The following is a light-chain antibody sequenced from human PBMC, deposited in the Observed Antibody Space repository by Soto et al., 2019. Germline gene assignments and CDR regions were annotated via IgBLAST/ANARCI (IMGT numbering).Light chain of an antibody. Sequence: EIVLTQSPGPLSLSPGERATLSCRASQSVSTFLAWYQQKPGQPPRLLIYGASSRATGIPDRFSGSGSGTDFTLTISRLEPEDFAVYYCQQYGSSWTFGQGTKVDI. CDR2: GAS. CDR3: QQYGSSWT. CDR1: QSVSTF. V-gene: IGKV3-20*01. J-gene: IGKJ1*01.